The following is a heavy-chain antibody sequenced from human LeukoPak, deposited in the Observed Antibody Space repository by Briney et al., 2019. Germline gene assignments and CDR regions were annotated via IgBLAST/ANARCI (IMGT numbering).Heavy chain of an antibody. Sequence: GSLRLSCAASGFTFSIYWMNWVRQAPGKGLEWVASINQDGSEKYYVDSVKGRFTISRDNGKNTLYLQMTSLRVEDTAVYYCGRGSGVADYWGQGALVTVSS. V-gene: IGHV3-7*01. D-gene: IGHD7-27*01. CDR3: GRGSGVADY. CDR1: GFTFSIYW. CDR2: INQDGSEK. J-gene: IGHJ4*02.